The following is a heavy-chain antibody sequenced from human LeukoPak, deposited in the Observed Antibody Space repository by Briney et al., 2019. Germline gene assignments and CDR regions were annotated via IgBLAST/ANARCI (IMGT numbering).Heavy chain of an antibody. Sequence: SVKVSCKASGGTFSSYAISWVRQAPGQGLEWMGGIIPIFGTANYAQKFQGRVTITADKSTSTAYMELSSLRSEDTAVYYCATSIVVVPAALLSDAFDIWGQGTMVTVSS. V-gene: IGHV1-69*06. D-gene: IGHD2-2*01. CDR1: GGTFSSYA. CDR2: IIPIFGTA. J-gene: IGHJ3*02. CDR3: ATSIVVVPAALLSDAFDI.